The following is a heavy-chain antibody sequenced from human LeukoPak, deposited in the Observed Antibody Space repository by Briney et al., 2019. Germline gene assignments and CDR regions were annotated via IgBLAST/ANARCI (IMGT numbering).Heavy chain of an antibody. D-gene: IGHD5-18*01. CDR2: IIPIFGTA. J-gene: IGHJ4*02. CDR3: ARGSDTAMALFDY. CDR1: GGTFSSYA. V-gene: IGHV1-69*13. Sequence: GASVKVSCKASGGTFSSYAISWVRQAPGQGLEWMGGIIPIFGTANYAQKFQGRVTITADESMSTAYMELSSLRSEDTAVYYCARGSDTAMALFDYWGQGTLVTVSS.